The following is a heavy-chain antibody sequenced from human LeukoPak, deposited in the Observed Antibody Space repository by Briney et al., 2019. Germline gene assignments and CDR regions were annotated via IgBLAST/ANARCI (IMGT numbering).Heavy chain of an antibody. V-gene: IGHV3-30*03. Sequence: GGSLRLSCAASGFTFSSYGMHWVRQAPGKGLEWVAVISYDGSNKYYADSVKGRFTISRDNSKNTLYLQMNSLRAEDTAVYYCAREIRNYYYYMDVWGKGTTVTVSS. CDR1: GFTFSSYG. CDR3: AREIRNYYYYMDV. J-gene: IGHJ6*03. CDR2: ISYDGSNK. D-gene: IGHD3-3*01.